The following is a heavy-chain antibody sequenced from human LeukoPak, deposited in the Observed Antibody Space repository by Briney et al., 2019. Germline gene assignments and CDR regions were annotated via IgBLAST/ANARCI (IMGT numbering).Heavy chain of an antibody. Sequence: ASETLSLTCTVSGGSISSSSYYWSWIRQPPGKGLEWIGYISYSGSTNYNPSLQSRVTISVDTSKNQFSLKLSSVTAADTAVYYCARQPQGYPQVNFDYRGQGTLVTVSS. D-gene: IGHD1-1*01. J-gene: IGHJ4*02. CDR2: ISYSGST. CDR3: ARQPQGYPQVNFDY. CDR1: GGSISSSSYY. V-gene: IGHV4-61*05.